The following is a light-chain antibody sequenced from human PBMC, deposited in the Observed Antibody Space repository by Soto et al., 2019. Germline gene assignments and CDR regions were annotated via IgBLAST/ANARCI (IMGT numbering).Light chain of an antibody. CDR3: AAWDDSLNGVV. CDR2: SND. J-gene: IGLJ2*01. V-gene: IGLV1-44*01. CDR1: SSNIGTNT. Sequence: QSVLTQPPSASGTPGQRVTISCSGSSSNIGTNTVNWYQQLPRTAPQLLIYSNDQRPSGVPDRFSGSKSGTSASLAISGLQSADEADYYCAAWDDSLNGVVCGGGTKLTVL.